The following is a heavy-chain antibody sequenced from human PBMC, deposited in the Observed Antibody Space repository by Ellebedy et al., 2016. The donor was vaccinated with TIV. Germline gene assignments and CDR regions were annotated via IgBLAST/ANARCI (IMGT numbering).Heavy chain of an antibody. D-gene: IGHD3-22*01. CDR3: ARRSYDSTGGGLDI. CDR1: GYSISSGYY. J-gene: IGHJ3*02. CDR2: MYHTGNT. V-gene: IGHV4-38-2*02. Sequence: GSLRLXXTVSGYSISSGYYCGWIRQPPGKGLEWLGYMYHTGNTYYNPSLKSRVTIPVDTSKNQISLQLSSVTATDTAVYYCARRSYDSTGGGLDIWGQGTMVTVSS.